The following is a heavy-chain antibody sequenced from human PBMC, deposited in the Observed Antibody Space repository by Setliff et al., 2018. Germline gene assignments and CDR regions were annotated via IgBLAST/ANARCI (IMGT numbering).Heavy chain of an antibody. CDR3: ARVAAYSSSWYNYYYGMDV. CDR1: GGSISDYY. CDR2: IYYSGST. Sequence: PSETLSLTCGGYGGSISDYYWSWIRQPPGKGLEWIGSIYYSGSTYYNPSLKSRVTISVDTSKNQFSLKLSSVTAADTAVYYCARVAAYSSSWYNYYYGMDVWGQGTTVTVSS. D-gene: IGHD6-13*01. V-gene: IGHV4-34*01. J-gene: IGHJ6*02.